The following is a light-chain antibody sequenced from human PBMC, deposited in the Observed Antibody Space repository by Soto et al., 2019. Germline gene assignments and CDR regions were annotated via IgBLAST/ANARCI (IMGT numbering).Light chain of an antibody. CDR3: QQFGSSLSLT. CDR1: QVIGSRY. V-gene: IGKV3-20*01. Sequence: EIVMTQSPGTLSLSPGERATISCRASQVIGSRYLAWYHQKSGQAPRLLIYGASSRATGIPDRFSGSGSGTDVALSISGLEPEDFGVYYCQQFGSSLSLTFGQGTTLEIK. J-gene: IGKJ2*01. CDR2: GAS.